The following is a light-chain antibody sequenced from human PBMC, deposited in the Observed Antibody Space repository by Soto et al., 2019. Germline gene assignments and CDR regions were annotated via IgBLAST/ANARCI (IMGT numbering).Light chain of an antibody. Sequence: EIVLTQSPATLSVSPGESVTLSCRASQSVDINLAWYQQKPGQAPRLLIYGASNRATGIPARSSGSGSGTEFTLTISSLQSEDFAVYYCQQYNNWPPGITCGQGTRLEIK. CDR3: QQYNNWPPGIT. V-gene: IGKV3-15*01. CDR1: QSVDIN. J-gene: IGKJ5*01. CDR2: GAS.